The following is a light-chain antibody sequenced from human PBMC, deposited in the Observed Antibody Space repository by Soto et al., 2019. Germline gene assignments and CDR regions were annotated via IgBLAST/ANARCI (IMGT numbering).Light chain of an antibody. CDR3: QQYGSSRLT. V-gene: IGKV3-20*01. J-gene: IGKJ4*01. CDR2: GAS. CDR1: QSVSSSF. Sequence: DIVMTQSPGTLSLSPGERATLSCRASQSVSSSFLTWYQQKPGQAPRLLIYGASSRATGIPDRFSGSGSGTDFTLTISRLEPEDFEVYYCQQYGSSRLTFGGGTKV.